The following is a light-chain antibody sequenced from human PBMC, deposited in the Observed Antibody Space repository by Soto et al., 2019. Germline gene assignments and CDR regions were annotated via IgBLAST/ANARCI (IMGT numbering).Light chain of an antibody. V-gene: IGLV1-44*01. J-gene: IGLJ1*01. CDR2: SNN. CDR3: AAWDGSLNGYV. Sequence: QSVLTQPPSASGTPGQRVTISCSGSRSNIGGNTVNWYQQLPGTAPKLLIYSNNQRPSGVPDRFSGCKSGASASLAISGLRSEDEADYYCAAWDGSLNGYVFGAGTKLTVL. CDR1: RSNIGGNT.